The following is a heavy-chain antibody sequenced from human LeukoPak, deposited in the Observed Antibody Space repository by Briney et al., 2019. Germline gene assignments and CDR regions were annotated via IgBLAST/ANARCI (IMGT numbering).Heavy chain of an antibody. J-gene: IGHJ6*03. V-gene: IGHV4-34*01. Sequence: SETLSLTCAVYGGLFSGYYWSWIRQPPGKGLEWIGEINHSGSTNYNPSLTSRVTISVDTSKNQFSLKLSSVTAADTAVYFCARVGYSYVINDWSRTGLGAYPTKYYYHMDVWGKGTTVTVSS. CDR2: INHSGST. D-gene: IGHD5-18*01. CDR1: GGLFSGYY. CDR3: ARVGYSYVINDWSRTGLGAYPTKYYYHMDV.